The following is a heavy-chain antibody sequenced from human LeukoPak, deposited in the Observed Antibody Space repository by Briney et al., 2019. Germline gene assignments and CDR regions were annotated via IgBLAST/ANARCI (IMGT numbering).Heavy chain of an antibody. J-gene: IGHJ4*02. CDR3: ARLNFAYDTSGYLDY. V-gene: IGHV4-39*01. CDR1: GASIDSANYY. CDR2: IYFSGSA. D-gene: IGHD3-22*01. Sequence: SETLSLTCTVSGASIDSANYYWRWIRQPPGKGLEGFGSIYFSGSAYYRSSLMSRVTISLDTSKNQFSLKLSSVTAADTAVYYCARLNFAYDTSGYLDYWGQGTLLTVSS.